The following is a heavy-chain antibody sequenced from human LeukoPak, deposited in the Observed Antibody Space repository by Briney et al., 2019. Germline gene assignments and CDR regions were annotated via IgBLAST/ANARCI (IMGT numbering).Heavy chain of an antibody. Sequence: GGSLRLSCAASGFTFSSYSMNWVRQAPGKGLEWVSSISSGSSYMHYADSVKGRFTISRDNAKNSLYLQMNSLRAEDTAVYYCARVSSSSFLGYWGRGTLVTVSS. CDR2: ISSGSSYM. V-gene: IGHV3-21*01. D-gene: IGHD6-6*01. CDR3: ARVSSSSFLGY. CDR1: GFTFSSYS. J-gene: IGHJ4*02.